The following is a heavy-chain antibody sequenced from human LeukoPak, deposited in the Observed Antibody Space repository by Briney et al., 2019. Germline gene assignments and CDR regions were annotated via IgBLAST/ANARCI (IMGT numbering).Heavy chain of an antibody. V-gene: IGHV4-61*08. J-gene: IGHJ3*02. D-gene: IGHD5-18*01. Sequence: SETLSLTCTVSGGSISSGDYYWSWIRQPPGKGLEWIGYIYYSGSTNYNPSLKSRVTISVDTSKNQFSLKLSSVTAADTAVYYCARAPGWIQLWARGAFDIWGQGTMVTVSS. CDR2: IYYSGST. CDR1: GGSISSGDYY. CDR3: ARAPGWIQLWARGAFDI.